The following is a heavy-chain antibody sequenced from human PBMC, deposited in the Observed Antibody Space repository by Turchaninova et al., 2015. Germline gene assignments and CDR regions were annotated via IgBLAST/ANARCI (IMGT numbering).Heavy chain of an antibody. CDR1: GYSISSGFY. CDR3: ARQGQGPGLDY. Sequence: QVQLQESGPGLVKPSETLSLTCAVSGYSISSGFYWGWIRHPPGKGREWIGSVFDDGSTNLQPSLQSRLSISGDTAKNQFSLKLRSVTAADTAVYYCARQGQGPGLDYWGQGTLVTVSS. CDR2: VFDDGST. V-gene: IGHV4-38-2*01. J-gene: IGHJ4*02.